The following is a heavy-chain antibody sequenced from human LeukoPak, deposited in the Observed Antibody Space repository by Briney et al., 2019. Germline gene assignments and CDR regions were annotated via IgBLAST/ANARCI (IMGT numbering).Heavy chain of an antibody. V-gene: IGHV3-33*01. Sequence: GGSLRLSCAASGFSFSSSGMHWVRQVPGKGLEWVAVIWYDGTNIYYADSVKGRFTISRDNSKNTLYLQMNSLRAEDTAVYYCARDGPYGSGSYYDYWGQGTLVTVSS. CDR3: ARDGPYGSGSYYDY. D-gene: IGHD3-10*01. CDR1: GFSFSSSG. CDR2: IWYDGTNI. J-gene: IGHJ4*02.